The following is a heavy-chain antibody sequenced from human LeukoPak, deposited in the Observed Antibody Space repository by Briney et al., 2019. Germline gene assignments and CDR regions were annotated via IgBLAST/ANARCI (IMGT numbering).Heavy chain of an antibody. CDR3: AKDGSGYFDY. Sequence: GGSLRLSCAASGFTFRSYAMHWVRQAPGKGLEWVAVISYDGSNTYYADSVKGRFTISRDNSKNTVYLQMNSLRAEDTAVYYCAKDGSGYFDYWGQGTLVTVSS. V-gene: IGHV3-30*04. D-gene: IGHD2-15*01. CDR2: ISYDGSNT. J-gene: IGHJ4*02. CDR1: GFTFRSYA.